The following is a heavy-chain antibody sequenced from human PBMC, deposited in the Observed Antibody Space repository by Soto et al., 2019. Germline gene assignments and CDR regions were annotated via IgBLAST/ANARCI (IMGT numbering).Heavy chain of an antibody. Sequence: GGSLRLSCAASGFTLSGYNINWVRQAPGKGLEWISYISSSPSSRYYADSVKGRFTISRDNAKNSLFLQMNSLRVEDTAVYYCAREGIYFDFLFDPWSQGTLVTVSS. CDR2: ISSSPSSR. D-gene: IGHD3-3*01. V-gene: IGHV3-48*01. J-gene: IGHJ5*02. CDR3: AREGIYFDFLFDP. CDR1: GFTLSGYN.